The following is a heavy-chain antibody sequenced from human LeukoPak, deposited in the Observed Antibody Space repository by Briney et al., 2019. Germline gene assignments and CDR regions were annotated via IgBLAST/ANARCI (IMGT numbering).Heavy chain of an antibody. CDR2: ISGSGSGT. J-gene: IGHJ4*02. CDR1: GITLSNYA. V-gene: IGHV3-23*01. Sequence: GGSLRLSCAVSGITLSNYAMSWVRQAPGKGLEWVAGISGSGSGTHYADSVKGRFTISRDNSKNTLYLQMNSLRAEDTAVYYCAKVSVSRYYFDYWGQGTLVTVSS. D-gene: IGHD4-23*01. CDR3: AKVSVSRYYFDY.